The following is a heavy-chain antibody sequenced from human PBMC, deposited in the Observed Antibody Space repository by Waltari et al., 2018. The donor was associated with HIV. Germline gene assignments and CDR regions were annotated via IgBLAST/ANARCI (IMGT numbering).Heavy chain of an antibody. CDR1: GYTFTSYA. CDR2: INTGNDNT. D-gene: IGHD2-15*01. Sequence: QVQLVQSGAAVKKPGASVKLSCKSSGYTFTSYAIHWVHQAPGHTLEWMGWINTGNDNTEYAQKFQGRVTIARDTSASTAYMELSSLTSEDTAIYYCARKGAAGFFYFDCWGQGTLVTVSS. V-gene: IGHV1-3*04. CDR3: ARKGAAGFFYFDC. J-gene: IGHJ4*02.